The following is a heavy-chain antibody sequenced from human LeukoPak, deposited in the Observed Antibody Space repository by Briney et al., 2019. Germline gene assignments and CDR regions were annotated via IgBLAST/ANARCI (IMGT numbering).Heavy chain of an antibody. CDR2: IKQDGSEK. J-gene: IGHJ5*02. V-gene: IGHV3-7*01. Sequence: GGSLRLSCAASGFTFSNYGMHWVRQAPGKGLEWVATIKQDGSEKYYVDSVKGRFTISRDNAKNSLYLHMNSLRAGDTAVYYCARGGVLTMVRGVYNRFDPWGQGTLVTVSS. D-gene: IGHD3-10*01. CDR3: ARGGVLTMVRGVYNRFDP. CDR1: GFTFSNYG.